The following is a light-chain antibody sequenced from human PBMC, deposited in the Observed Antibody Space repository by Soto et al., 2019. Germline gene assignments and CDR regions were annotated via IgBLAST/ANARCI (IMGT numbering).Light chain of an antibody. Sequence: QSALTQPASVSGSPGQSISISCTGSSSDVGGFNFVSWFQQHPGKAPKLMIYEVSNRPSGVSNRFSGSKSGNTASLTISGLQADDEANYYCASYTRTNTWVFGGGTQLTVL. V-gene: IGLV2-14*01. CDR2: EVS. J-gene: IGLJ3*02. CDR1: SSDVGGFNF. CDR3: ASYTRTNTWV.